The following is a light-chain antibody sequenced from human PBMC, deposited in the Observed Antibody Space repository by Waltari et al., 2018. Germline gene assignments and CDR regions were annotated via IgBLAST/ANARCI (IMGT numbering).Light chain of an antibody. CDR3: SSYTSSSTYV. CDR1: NSDVGTYNR. CDR2: EVI. Sequence: QSALTQPPSVSGSPGQSVTISCTGPNSDVGTYNRVPWYQQPPGTAPHLFIYEVISRPSGVPDRFSGSKSGNTASLTISGLQADDAADYYCSSYTSSSTYVFGTGTKVTVL. V-gene: IGLV2-18*02. J-gene: IGLJ1*01.